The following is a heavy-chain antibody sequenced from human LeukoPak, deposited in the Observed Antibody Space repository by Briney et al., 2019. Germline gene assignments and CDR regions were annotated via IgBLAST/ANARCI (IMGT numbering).Heavy chain of an antibody. V-gene: IGHV3-48*03. CDR1: GFTFSSYE. CDR2: ISSSGSTI. J-gene: IGHJ5*02. D-gene: IGHD3-9*01. CDR3: ARDGSPAGRYFVGGHWFDP. Sequence: GGSLRLSCAASGFTFSSYEMNWVRQAPGKGLEWVSYISSSGSTIYYADSVKGRFTISRDNAKNTLYLQMNSLRAEDTAVYYCARDGSPAGRYFVGGHWFDPWGQGTLVTVSS.